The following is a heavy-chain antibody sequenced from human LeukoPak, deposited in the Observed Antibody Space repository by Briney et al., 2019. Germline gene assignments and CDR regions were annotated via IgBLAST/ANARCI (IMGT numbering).Heavy chain of an antibody. J-gene: IGHJ4*02. CDR3: ASTHYGSGSQTLDY. CDR2: ISYDGSNK. D-gene: IGHD3-10*01. Sequence: GRSLRLSCAASGFTFSSYAMHWVRQAPGKGLEWVAVISYDGSNKYYADSVKGRFTISGDNSKNTLYLQMNSLSAEDTAVYYCASTHYGSGSQTLDYWGQGTLVTVSS. V-gene: IGHV3-30-3*01. CDR1: GFTFSSYA.